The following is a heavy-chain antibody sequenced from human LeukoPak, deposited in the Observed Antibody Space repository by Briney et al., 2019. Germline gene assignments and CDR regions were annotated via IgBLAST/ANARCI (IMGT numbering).Heavy chain of an antibody. Sequence: ASVTVSCKASGYTFTVYYMHWVRQAPGQGLEWMGWINPNSGGTNYAQKFQGRVTMTRDTSISTAYMELSRLRSDDTAVYYCHGSSSWSDYWGQGTLVTVSS. CDR2: INPNSGGT. CDR3: HGSSSWSDY. D-gene: IGHD6-13*01. J-gene: IGHJ4*02. CDR1: GYTFTVYY. V-gene: IGHV1-2*02.